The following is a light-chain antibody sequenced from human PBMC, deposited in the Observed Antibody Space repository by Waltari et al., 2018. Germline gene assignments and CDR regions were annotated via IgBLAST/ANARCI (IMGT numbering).Light chain of an antibody. Sequence: EIVLTQSPATLSLSPGERATLSCRASQCVSSYLAWYQQKSAQAPRLPIYDASNRATGIPARFSGGGSGTDFTLTISSLEPEDFAVYYCQQRSDWLLTFGGGTKVEIK. J-gene: IGKJ4*01. CDR2: DAS. CDR3: QQRSDWLLT. CDR1: QCVSSY. V-gene: IGKV3-11*01.